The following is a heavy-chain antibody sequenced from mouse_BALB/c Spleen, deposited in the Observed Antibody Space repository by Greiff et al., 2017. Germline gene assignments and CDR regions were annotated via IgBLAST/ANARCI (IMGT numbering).Heavy chain of an antibody. Sequence: EVMLVESGGGLVKPGGSLKLSCAASGFTFSSYTMSWVRQTPEKRLEWVATISSGGSYTYYPDSVKGRFTISRDNAKNTLYLQMSSLKSEDTAMYYCTRDRVITYAMDYWGQGTSVTVSS. CDR2: ISSGGSYT. CDR3: TRDRVITYAMDY. CDR1: GFTFSSYT. V-gene: IGHV5-6-4*01. D-gene: IGHD2-4*01. J-gene: IGHJ4*01.